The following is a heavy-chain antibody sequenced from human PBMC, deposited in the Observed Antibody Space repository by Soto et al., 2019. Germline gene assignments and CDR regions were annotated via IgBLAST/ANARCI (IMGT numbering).Heavy chain of an antibody. D-gene: IGHD2-8*02. CDR1: GYTFTSYA. CDR3: PSPLVHRSFDL. V-gene: IGHV1-3*01. J-gene: IGHJ3*01. Sequence: SVKVSCKASGYTFTSYAMHWGRQAPVQRLEGMGGINAGNGNTKYSQKFQGRGTITRETTASTAYMELSSLRSEDMAVYYCPSPLVHRSFDLWGQGPMVIVSS. CDR2: INAGNGNT.